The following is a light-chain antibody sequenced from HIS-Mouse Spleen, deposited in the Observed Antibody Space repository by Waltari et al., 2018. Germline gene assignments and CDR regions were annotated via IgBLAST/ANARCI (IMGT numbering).Light chain of an antibody. CDR2: EDN. Sequence: NFMLTQPHSVSESPGKTVTISCTGSSCSIASNYVQLYQQRPGSAPTTVIYEDNQRPSGVPDRFSGSIDSSSNSASLTISGLKTEDEADYYCQSYDSSNKVFGGGTKLTVL. V-gene: IGLV6-57*02. CDR3: QSYDSSNKV. CDR1: SCSIASNY. J-gene: IGLJ3*02.